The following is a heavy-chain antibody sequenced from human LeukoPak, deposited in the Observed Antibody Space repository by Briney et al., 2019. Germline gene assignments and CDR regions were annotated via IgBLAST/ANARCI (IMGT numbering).Heavy chain of an antibody. Sequence: QTGGSLRLSCAASGFTVSSNYMSWVRQAPGKGLEWVSVIYSGGSTYYADSVKGRFTISRDNSKNTLYLQMNSLRAEDKAVYYCARDKGLAAAGTGWFDPWGPGTLVTVS. J-gene: IGHJ5*02. CDR3: ARDKGLAAAGTGWFDP. CDR1: GFTVSSNY. V-gene: IGHV3-53*01. CDR2: IYSGGST. D-gene: IGHD6-13*01.